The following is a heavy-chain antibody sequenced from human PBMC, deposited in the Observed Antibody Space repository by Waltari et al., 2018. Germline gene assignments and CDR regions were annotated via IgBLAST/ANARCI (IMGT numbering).Heavy chain of an antibody. CDR2: IYYRGST. D-gene: IGHD3-16*01. Sequence: QVQLQESGPGLVKPSETLSLTCTVSGGSISSYYWSWIRQPPGKGLEWIGYIYYRGSTNYNPSLKSRVTISVDTSKNQFSLKLSSVTAADTAVYYCARGGMATMKGGGYFDYWGQGTLVTVSS. V-gene: IGHV4-59*01. CDR3: ARGGMATMKGGGYFDY. J-gene: IGHJ4*02. CDR1: GGSISSYY.